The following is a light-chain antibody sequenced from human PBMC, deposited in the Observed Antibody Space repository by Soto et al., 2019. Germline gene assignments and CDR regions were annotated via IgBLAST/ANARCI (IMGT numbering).Light chain of an antibody. Sequence: EIVMTQFPATLSVSPGERATLSCRAGQSVGTDLAWYQQKPGQAPRLLIYGASTRATAIPARFSGSGSGTEFTLTISSLQSEDFAVYYCQQYNNWPPLTFGGGTKVDI. CDR3: QQYNNWPPLT. J-gene: IGKJ4*01. V-gene: IGKV3-15*01. CDR2: GAS. CDR1: QSVGTD.